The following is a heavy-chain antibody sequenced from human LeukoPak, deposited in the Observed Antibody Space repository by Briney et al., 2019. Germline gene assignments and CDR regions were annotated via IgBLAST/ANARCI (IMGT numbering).Heavy chain of an antibody. J-gene: IGHJ4*02. Sequence: PGGSLRLSCEASGFTVSSNYMSWVRQAPGKGLEWVSVISGGGSTYYADSVKGRFTISRDTSKNTLYLQMNSLKAEDTAVYYCASWPGGWYGEDSWGQGTLVTVSS. V-gene: IGHV3-53*01. D-gene: IGHD6-19*01. CDR1: GFTVSSNY. CDR3: ASWPGGWYGEDS. CDR2: ISGGGST.